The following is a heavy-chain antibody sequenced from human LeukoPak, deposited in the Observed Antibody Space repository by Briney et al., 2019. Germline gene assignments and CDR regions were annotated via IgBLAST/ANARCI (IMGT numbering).Heavy chain of an antibody. J-gene: IGHJ4*02. CDR3: ARGRVITVAGRPTLRYFDY. Sequence: SQTLSLTCAISGDSASSNSAAWNWIRQSPSRGLEWLGRTYYRSKWYNDYAVSVKSRITINPDTSKNQFSLQLNCVTPEDTAVYYCARGRVITVAGRPTLRYFDYWGQGTLVTVSS. V-gene: IGHV6-1*01. CDR1: GDSASSNSAA. D-gene: IGHD6-19*01. CDR2: TYYRSKWYN.